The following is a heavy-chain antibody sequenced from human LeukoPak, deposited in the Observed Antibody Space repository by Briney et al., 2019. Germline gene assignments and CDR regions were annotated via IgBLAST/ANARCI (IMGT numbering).Heavy chain of an antibody. J-gene: IGHJ4*02. CDR2: ISYDGSNT. D-gene: IGHD3-10*01. CDR3: ARGSGSGSYYGG. Sequence: TGGSLRLSCAASGFTFSSYAMHWVRQAPGKGLEWVAVISYDGSNTYYADSVKGRFTISRDNSKNTLYLQMNSLRAEDTALYYCARGSGSGSYYGGWGQGTLVTVSS. V-gene: IGHV3-30-3*01. CDR1: GFTFSSYA.